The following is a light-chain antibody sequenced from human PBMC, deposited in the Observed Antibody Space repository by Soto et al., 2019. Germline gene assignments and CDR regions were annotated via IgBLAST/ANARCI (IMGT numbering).Light chain of an antibody. Sequence: EIVLTQSPGTLSLSPGDRATLSCRASQSVTSNYLAWYQQKPGQAPRLLIFGASTRATGIPDRFTGSGSGTDFTLTITTLEPEDFAVYFCQQYGRSPPYTFGQGTNLEI. J-gene: IGKJ2*01. CDR1: QSVTSNY. CDR3: QQYGRSPPYT. V-gene: IGKV3-20*01. CDR2: GAS.